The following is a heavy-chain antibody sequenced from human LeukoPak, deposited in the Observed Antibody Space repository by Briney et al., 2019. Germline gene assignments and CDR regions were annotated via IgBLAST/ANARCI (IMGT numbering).Heavy chain of an antibody. J-gene: IGHJ4*02. D-gene: IGHD1-26*01. CDR3: ARGQWGLDY. V-gene: IGHV3-11*01. CDR1: GFTFSDHY. Sequence: GGSLRLSCAAAGFTFSDHYMTWLRQAPGKALEWVSYISPDGTTSYYADSLKGRFTVSRDNAKNSLYLQMNSLSAEDTAVYFCARGQWGLDYWGQGALVTVSS. CDR2: ISPDGTTS.